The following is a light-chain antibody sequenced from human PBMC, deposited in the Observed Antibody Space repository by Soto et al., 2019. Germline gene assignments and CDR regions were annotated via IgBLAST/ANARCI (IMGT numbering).Light chain of an antibody. V-gene: IGKV3-15*01. Sequence: EFVLTQSPGTVSLSPGERATLSCRASHSISTTYLAWYQQKPGQAPRLLIYGASTRATGIPARFSGSGSGTEFTLTISSLQSEDFAVYYCQQYNNWPITFGQGTRLEMK. CDR2: GAS. CDR1: HSISTTY. J-gene: IGKJ5*01. CDR3: QQYNNWPIT.